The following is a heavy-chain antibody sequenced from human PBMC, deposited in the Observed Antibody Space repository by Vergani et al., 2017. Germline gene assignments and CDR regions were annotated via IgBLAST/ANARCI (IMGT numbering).Heavy chain of an antibody. CDR1: GFPFSSYA. Sequence: ELQLLESGGGLVQPGGSLRLSCAASGFPFSSYAMSWVRQAPGKGLEWVSAISGSGGSTYYADAVKGRFTISRDNSKNTLYLQMNSLRAEDTAVYYGAKGLQLWLGGYFDYWGQGTLVTVSS. CDR2: ISGSGGST. D-gene: IGHD5-18*01. CDR3: AKGLQLWLGGYFDY. V-gene: IGHV3-23*01. J-gene: IGHJ4*02.